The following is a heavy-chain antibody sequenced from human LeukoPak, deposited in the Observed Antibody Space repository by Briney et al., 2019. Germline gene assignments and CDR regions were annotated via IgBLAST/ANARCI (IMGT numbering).Heavy chain of an antibody. CDR1: GGSISSGGYY. D-gene: IGHD3-10*01. Sequence: QTLSLTCTVSGGSISSGGYYWSWIRQHPGKGLDWIGYIYFSGSTYYNPSLRSRVTISVDTSKNQFSLKLSSVTAADTAVYYCGRGIRYYYGSGSPYYFDYWGQGTLVTVSS. J-gene: IGHJ4*02. V-gene: IGHV4-31*03. CDR2: IYFSGST. CDR3: GRGIRYYYGSGSPYYFDY.